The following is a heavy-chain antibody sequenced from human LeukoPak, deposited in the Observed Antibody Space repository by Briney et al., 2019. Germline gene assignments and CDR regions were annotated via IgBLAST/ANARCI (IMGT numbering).Heavy chain of an antibody. Sequence: GGSLRLSCAASGFTFSSYSMNWVRQAPGKGLEWVSSISSSSSYIYYADSVKGRFTISRDNAKNSLYLQMNSLRAEDTAVYYCARDKGDEYSSSPYFDYWGQGTLVTVSS. CDR3: ARDKGDEYSSSPYFDY. J-gene: IGHJ4*02. V-gene: IGHV3-21*01. CDR2: ISSSSSYI. CDR1: GFTFSSYS. D-gene: IGHD6-6*01.